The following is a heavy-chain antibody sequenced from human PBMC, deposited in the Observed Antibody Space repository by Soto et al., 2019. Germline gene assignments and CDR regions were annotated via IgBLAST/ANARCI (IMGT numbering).Heavy chain of an antibody. CDR1: GGSISSGDYY. J-gene: IGHJ3*02. Sequence: QVQLQESGPGLVKPSQTLSLTCTVSGGSISSGDYYWSWIRQPPGKGLEWIGFIYSSGTTYYNPSLKSRITISLDTSKNQFSLKLRSVTAADTAVYYCSSTYYYDSAGTNAFDIWGQGTMVTVSS. CDR3: SSTYYYDSAGTNAFDI. V-gene: IGHV4-30-4*01. D-gene: IGHD3-22*01. CDR2: IYSSGTT.